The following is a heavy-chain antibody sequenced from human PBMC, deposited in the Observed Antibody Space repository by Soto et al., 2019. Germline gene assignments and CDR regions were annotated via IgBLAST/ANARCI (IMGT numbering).Heavy chain of an antibody. CDR3: TRLISAAQVY. Sequence: EVLLVESGGGLVQPGGSLKLSCEASGFVFKDSSIHWVRQASGKGLEWVGRIRDRAYNYATAYAASVKGRFTISRDDSNNKAYLQMDSLKTEDTAIYYCTRLISAAQVYWGQGTLVTVSS. D-gene: IGHD3-10*01. CDR1: GFVFKDSS. V-gene: IGHV3-73*01. J-gene: IGHJ4*02. CDR2: IRDRAYNYAT.